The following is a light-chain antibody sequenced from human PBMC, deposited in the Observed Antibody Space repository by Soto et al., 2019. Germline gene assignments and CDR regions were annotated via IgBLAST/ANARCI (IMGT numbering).Light chain of an antibody. CDR2: GVS. V-gene: IGKV3-20*01. CDR3: GQFVSAPPRT. CDR1: QSVSSTF. Sequence: EIVLTQSPGTLSWSPGERATLYCRASQSVSSTFLAWYQQKPGQAPRLLIFGVSNRATGIPDRFSGSGSGTDFTLTISRLEPEDFAVYYCGQFVSAPPRTFGQGTKVEIK. J-gene: IGKJ1*01.